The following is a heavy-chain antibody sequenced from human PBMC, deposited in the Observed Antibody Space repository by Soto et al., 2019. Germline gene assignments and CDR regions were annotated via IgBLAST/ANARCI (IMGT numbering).Heavy chain of an antibody. Sequence: SGKASGFTFSMYWMHWVRQVPGKGPEWVSRINDDGSSTNYADSVKGRFTISRDNAKNTLYLQMNDLRAEDTAVYYCTRGPRSTSTGTGAFWGQGTLVTVSS. J-gene: IGHJ4*02. V-gene: IGHV3-74*01. CDR2: INDDGSST. CDR3: TRGPRSTSTGTGAF. CDR1: GFTFSMYW. D-gene: IGHD1-1*01.